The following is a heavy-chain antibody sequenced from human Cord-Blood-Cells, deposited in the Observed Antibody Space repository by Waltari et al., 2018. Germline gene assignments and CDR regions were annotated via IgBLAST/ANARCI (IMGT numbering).Heavy chain of an antibody. CDR1: GYTFTSSY. V-gene: IGHV1-46*01. D-gene: IGHD3-22*01. J-gene: IGHJ3*02. CDR3: ARVGDYDSSGYYAFDI. Sequence: QVQLVQSGAEVKKPGASVKVSCKASGYTFTSSYMHWVRQAPGKGLEGMGIITPGGGSTSYAQKFQGRVTMTRDTSTSTVYMELSSLRSEGTAVYYCARVGDYDSSGYYAFDIWGQGTMVTVSS. CDR2: ITPGGGST.